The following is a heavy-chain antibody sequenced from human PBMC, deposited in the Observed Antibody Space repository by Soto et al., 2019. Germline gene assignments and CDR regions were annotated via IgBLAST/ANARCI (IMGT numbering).Heavy chain of an antibody. D-gene: IGHD1-26*01. V-gene: IGHV4-31*01. CDR1: GGSISSTGYF. Sequence: QVQLQESGPGLVKPSQTLSLTCTVSGGSISSTGYFWTWIRQHPGKGMEWIGSIFYSGSTFHNPSLKRPVNTSVDTSKNQYSLELSSVTAADTAEYYCAREAGSGDYFDYGGQGTLVTVSS. J-gene: IGHJ4*02. CDR2: IFYSGST. CDR3: AREAGSGDYFDY.